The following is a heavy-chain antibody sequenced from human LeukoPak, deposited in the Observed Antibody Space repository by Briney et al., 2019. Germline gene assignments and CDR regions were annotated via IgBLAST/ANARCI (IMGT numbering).Heavy chain of an antibody. CDR2: IHHSGSAT. J-gene: IGHJ4*02. V-gene: IGHV4-34*01. CDR3: ARGAGKKWEF. D-gene: IGHD1-26*01. Sequence: ESLKISCAASGFTFSSYSMNWVRQAPGKGLEWIGEIHHSGSATNYSPSVKSRVTISVDTSKNQFSLKVTSVTAADTAVYYCARGAGKKWEFGGQGTLVTVSS. CDR1: GFTFSSYS.